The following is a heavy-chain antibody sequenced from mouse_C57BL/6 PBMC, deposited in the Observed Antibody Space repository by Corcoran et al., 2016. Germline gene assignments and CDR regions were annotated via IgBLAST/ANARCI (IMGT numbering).Heavy chain of an antibody. CDR1: GYSFTSYY. CDR2: IYPGSGNT. J-gene: IGHJ1*03. D-gene: IGHD2-3*01. CDR3: AREGIYDGYFRYFDV. V-gene: IGHV1-66*01. Sequence: QVQLQQSGPELVKPGASVKISCKASGYSFTSYYIHWVKQRPGQGLEWIGWIYPGSGNTKYNEKFKGKATLTADTSSSTAYMQLSSLTSEDSAVYYCAREGIYDGYFRYFDVWGTGTTVTVSS.